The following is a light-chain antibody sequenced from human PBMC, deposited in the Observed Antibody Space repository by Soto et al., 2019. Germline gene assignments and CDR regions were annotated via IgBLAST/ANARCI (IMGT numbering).Light chain of an antibody. V-gene: IGKV1-5*03. CDR1: QSIRSC. Sequence: DIQMTQSPSTPSASVGDRVTLTCRASQSIRSCLAWYQQKPEKAHNLLIYKASTLESGVPSTFSGSGCGTELALTISSLQLDDFATYYCQQYDAYSTWTFGQGTKVDIK. CDR3: QQYDAYSTWT. CDR2: KAS. J-gene: IGKJ1*01.